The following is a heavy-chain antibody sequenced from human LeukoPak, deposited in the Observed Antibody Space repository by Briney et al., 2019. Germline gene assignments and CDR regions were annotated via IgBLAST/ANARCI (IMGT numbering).Heavy chain of an antibody. CDR3: ARLSSTSSIDY. CDR1: GGSISSGDYC. D-gene: IGHD2-2*01. Sequence: SETLSLTCTVSGGSISSGDYCWSWIRQPPGKGLEWIGYIYYSGSTYYNPSLKSRVTISVDTSKNQFSLKLSSVTAADTAVYYCARLSSTSSIDYWGQGTLVTVSS. J-gene: IGHJ4*02. V-gene: IGHV4-30-4*01. CDR2: IYYSGST.